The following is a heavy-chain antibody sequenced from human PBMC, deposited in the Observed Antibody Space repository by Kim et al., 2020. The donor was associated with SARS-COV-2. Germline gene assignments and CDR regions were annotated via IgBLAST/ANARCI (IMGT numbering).Heavy chain of an antibody. V-gene: IGHV4-34*01. Sequence: GSTNYNPSLKSRVTISVDTSKNQFSLKLSSVTAADTAVYYCARGRGNLGYWGQGTLVTVSS. CDR3: ARGRGNLGY. D-gene: IGHD3-10*01. CDR2: GST. J-gene: IGHJ4*02.